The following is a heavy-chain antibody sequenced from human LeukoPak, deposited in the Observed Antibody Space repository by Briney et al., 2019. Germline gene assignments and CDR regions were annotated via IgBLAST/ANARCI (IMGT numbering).Heavy chain of an antibody. CDR3: ARHSGSYGRYYYYYMDV. CDR2: IYPGDSDT. D-gene: IGHD1-26*01. Sequence: GASLKISCKGSGYRFTSYWIGWVRQMPGKGLEWMGSIYPGDSDTRYSPSFQGQVTISADKSISTAYLQWSSLKASDTAMYYCARHSGSYGRYYYYYMDVWGKGTTVTVAS. J-gene: IGHJ6*03. V-gene: IGHV5-51*01. CDR1: GYRFTSYW.